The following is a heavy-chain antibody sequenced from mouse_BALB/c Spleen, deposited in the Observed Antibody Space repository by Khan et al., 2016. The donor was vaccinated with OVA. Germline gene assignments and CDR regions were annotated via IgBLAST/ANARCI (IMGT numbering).Heavy chain of an antibody. CDR1: GYTFISYW. V-gene: IGHV1-7*01. CDR2: INPSTGYT. Sequence: QVQLKQSGAELAKPGASVKMSCKTSGYTFISYWMHWVKQRPGQGLEWIGYINPSTGYTEYNQKFKDKATLTADKSSNTAYMQLSSLTSEDSAVYYCARGGYGSFAYWGQGTLVTVSA. D-gene: IGHD2-2*01. CDR3: ARGGYGSFAY. J-gene: IGHJ3*01.